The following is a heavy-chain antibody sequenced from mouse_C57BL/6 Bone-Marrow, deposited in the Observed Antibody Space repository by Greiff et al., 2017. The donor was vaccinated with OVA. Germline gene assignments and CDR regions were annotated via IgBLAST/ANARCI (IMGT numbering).Heavy chain of an antibody. Sequence: ESGPGLVKPSQSLSLTCSVTGYSITSGYYWNWIRQFPGNKLEWMGYISYDGSNNYNPSLKNRISITRDTSKNQFFLKLNSVTTEDTATYYCASQTAQATAYWGQGTLVTVSA. D-gene: IGHD3-2*02. J-gene: IGHJ3*01. CDR2: ISYDGSN. CDR1: GYSITSGYY. V-gene: IGHV3-6*01. CDR3: ASQTAQATAY.